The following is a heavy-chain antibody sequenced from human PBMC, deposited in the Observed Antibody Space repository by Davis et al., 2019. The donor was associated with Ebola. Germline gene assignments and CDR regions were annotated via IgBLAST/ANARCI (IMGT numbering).Heavy chain of an antibody. D-gene: IGHD2-2*01. V-gene: IGHV1-18*01. J-gene: IGHJ6*02. Sequence: AASVKVSCKASGYTFTTFCISWVRQAPGQGLEWMGGMNPYSGNTNYVQKLQGRVTVTTDTSTSTAYMELRSLRSDDTAVYYCARPPCTSCSMDVWGQGTTVTVSS. CDR2: MNPYSGNT. CDR3: ARPPCTSCSMDV. CDR1: GYTFTTFC.